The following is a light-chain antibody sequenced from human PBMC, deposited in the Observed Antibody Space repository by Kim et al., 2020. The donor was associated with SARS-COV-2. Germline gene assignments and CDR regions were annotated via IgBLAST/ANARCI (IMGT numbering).Light chain of an antibody. Sequence: GPRVTITRSGSSSNIGSNYVSWYQHLPGTAPKLLIYTDNQRPSGVPDRFSGSKSGTSASLAISGLQSEDEADYYCAAWDDGLRGRMFGGGTKVTVL. J-gene: IGLJ3*02. V-gene: IGLV1-44*01. CDR3: AAWDDGLRGRM. CDR2: TDN. CDR1: SSNIGSNY.